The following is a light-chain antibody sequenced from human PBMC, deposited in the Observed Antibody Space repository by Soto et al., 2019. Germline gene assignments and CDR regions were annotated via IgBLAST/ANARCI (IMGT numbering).Light chain of an antibody. V-gene: IGKV3-20*01. CDR3: QQYGSSPRT. CDR1: QSVSSNY. Sequence: EIVLTHSPGTLSLSPVERATFSCSSSQSVSSNYLAWYQQKPGQAPRLLIYGAFKRATGIPDRFSGSGSGTDFTLTISRMEPEDFAVYCCQQYGSSPRTFGQGTKVDIK. J-gene: IGKJ1*01. CDR2: GAF.